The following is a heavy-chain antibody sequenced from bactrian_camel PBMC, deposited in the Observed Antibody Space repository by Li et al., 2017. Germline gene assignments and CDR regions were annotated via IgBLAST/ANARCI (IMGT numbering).Heavy chain of an antibody. Sequence: DVQLVESGGDLVRPGGSLRLSCAASGYTYKYMGWFRQAPGKEREWVAVMYTGTGATYYADSVKGRFTISRDDTRNTATFYLQMNALKPEDTAMYYCAVETGRIRPDGWLLESTYRNWGQGTQVTVS. J-gene: IGHJ4*01. CDR1: GYTYKY. V-gene: IGHV3S40*01. CDR2: MYTGTGAT. CDR3: AVETGRIRPDGWLLESTYRN. D-gene: IGHD6*01.